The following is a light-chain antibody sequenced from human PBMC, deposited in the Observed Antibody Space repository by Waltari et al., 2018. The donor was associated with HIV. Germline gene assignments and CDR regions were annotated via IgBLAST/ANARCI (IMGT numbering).Light chain of an antibody. V-gene: IGLV1-40*01. CDR2: ANN. CDR1: RSNFGTGYD. J-gene: IGLJ2*01. CDR3: QSYDSSLNGHVV. Sequence: QSVLTQAPSVSGAPGQRVTISCTGSRSNFGTGYDVHWYQQLPGTAPNLLIYANNQRPSGVPARFSGSKSATSAALVITGLQAEDEADYYCQSYDSSLNGHVVFGGGTKVTVL.